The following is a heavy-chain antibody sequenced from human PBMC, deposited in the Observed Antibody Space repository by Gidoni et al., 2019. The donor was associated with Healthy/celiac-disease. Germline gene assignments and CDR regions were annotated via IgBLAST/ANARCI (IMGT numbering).Heavy chain of an antibody. CDR3: ARPGVAAAGNNCFDP. CDR2: IYYSGIT. Sequence: QLQLQESGPGLVKTSETLSLTCTVSGGSISSCSYYWGWIRQPPGKGLECIGSIYYSGITYYHPSLKSRVPISVDTSKNQFSLKLSSVTAADTAVYYCARPGVAAAGNNCFDPWGQGTLVTVSS. D-gene: IGHD6-13*01. J-gene: IGHJ5*02. V-gene: IGHV4-39*01. CDR1: GGSISSCSYY.